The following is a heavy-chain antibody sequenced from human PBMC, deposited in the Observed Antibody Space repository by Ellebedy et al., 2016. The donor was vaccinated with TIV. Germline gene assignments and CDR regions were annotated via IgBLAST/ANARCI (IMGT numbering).Heavy chain of an antibody. D-gene: IGHD1-1*01. CDR2: IYYSGST. CDR3: ARDNDVKNAFDI. V-gene: IGHV4-30-4*02. Sequence: MPSETLSLTCTVSGGSISSDDYYWSWIRQPPGKGLEWIGYIYYSGSTYYNPSLKSRVTISVDTSKNQFSLKLSSVTAADTAVYYCARDNDVKNAFDIWGQGTMVTVSS. J-gene: IGHJ3*02. CDR1: GGSISSDDYY.